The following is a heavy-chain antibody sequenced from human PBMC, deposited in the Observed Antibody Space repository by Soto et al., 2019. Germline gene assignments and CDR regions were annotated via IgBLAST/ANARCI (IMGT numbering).Heavy chain of an antibody. CDR3: ARGFDSGPLDY. Sequence: GGSLRLSCAASGFTFSEFWIHWVRQIPGKGLVWIARVSGDGSVTNYADSVKGRFTVSRDNSKNTLYLQMNSLRAEDTAVYYCARGFDSGPLDYWGQGTLVTVSS. CDR1: GFTFSEFW. CDR2: VSGDGSVT. J-gene: IGHJ4*02. D-gene: IGHD5-12*01. V-gene: IGHV3-74*01.